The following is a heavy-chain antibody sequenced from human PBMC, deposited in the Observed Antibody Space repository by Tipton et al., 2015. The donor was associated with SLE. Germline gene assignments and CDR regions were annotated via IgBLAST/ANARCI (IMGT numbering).Heavy chain of an antibody. D-gene: IGHD3-3*01. CDR2: IYYSGST. CDR3: ARRFLEWQSNYYYGMDV. J-gene: IGHJ6*02. Sequence: TLSLTCTVSGGSISSSSYYWGWIRQPPGKGLEWIGSIYYSGSTYYNPSLKSRVTISVDTSKNQFSLKLSSVTAADTAVYYCARRFLEWQSNYYYGMDVWGQGTTVTVSS. CDR1: GGSISSSSYY. V-gene: IGHV4-39*01.